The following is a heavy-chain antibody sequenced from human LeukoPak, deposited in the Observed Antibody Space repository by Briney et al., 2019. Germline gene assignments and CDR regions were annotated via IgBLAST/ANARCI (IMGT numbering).Heavy chain of an antibody. V-gene: IGHV3-23*01. Sequence: QSGGSLRLSCAASGFTFTSYAVSWVRQAPGKGLEWVSTINKSGGITYCADSVKGRFTISRDNSKNTLYLQMDSLRAEDTAIYYCAKNGDRGAYCTGGTCYPYFYYYMDVWGKGTTVTI. CDR2: INKSGGIT. D-gene: IGHD2-15*01. J-gene: IGHJ6*03. CDR3: AKNGDRGAYCTGGTCYPYFYYYMDV. CDR1: GFTFTSYA.